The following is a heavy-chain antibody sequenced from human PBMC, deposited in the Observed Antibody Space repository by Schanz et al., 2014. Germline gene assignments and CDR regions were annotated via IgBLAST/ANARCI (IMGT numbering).Heavy chain of an antibody. J-gene: IGHJ4*02. CDR2: INPSGGST. CDR1: GYTFTRYY. CDR3: ARDRVYSYGLPADY. Sequence: QVQLVQSGAEVKKPGASVKVSCRASGYTFTRYYMHWVRQAPGQGLEWMGIINPSGGSTDYAQKFQGRVTMTRDTSTSTVYMELSSLRSEDTAVYYCARDRVYSYGLPADYWGREPWSPSPQ. D-gene: IGHD5-18*01. V-gene: IGHV1-46*01.